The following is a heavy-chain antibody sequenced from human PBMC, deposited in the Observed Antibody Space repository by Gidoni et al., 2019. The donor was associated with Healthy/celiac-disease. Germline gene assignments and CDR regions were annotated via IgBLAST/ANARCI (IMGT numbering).Heavy chain of an antibody. D-gene: IGHD5-18*01. CDR3: AKAGYSYGYWYFDL. Sequence: EVQRLESGGGLVQPGGSLRLSCAASGFTSSSYDMSWVRQAPGKGLEWVSDISGSGGRTYYADSVKGRFTISRDNSKNTLYLQMNSLRAEDTAVYYCAKAGYSYGYWYFDLWGRGTLVTVSS. V-gene: IGHV3-23*01. CDR2: ISGSGGRT. J-gene: IGHJ2*01. CDR1: GFTSSSYD.